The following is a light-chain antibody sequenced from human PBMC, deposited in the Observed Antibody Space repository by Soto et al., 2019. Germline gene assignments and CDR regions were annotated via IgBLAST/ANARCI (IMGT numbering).Light chain of an antibody. CDR2: EVS. CDR3: SSYTSSSILGV. Sequence: QSALTQPPSVSGSPGQSVTISCTGTSSDVGSYNRVSWYQQPPGTAPKLMIYEVSNRPSGVPDRFSGSKSGNTASLTISGLQAEDEADYYCSSYTSSSILGVFGTGTKVTVL. CDR1: SSDVGSYNR. V-gene: IGLV2-18*02. J-gene: IGLJ1*01.